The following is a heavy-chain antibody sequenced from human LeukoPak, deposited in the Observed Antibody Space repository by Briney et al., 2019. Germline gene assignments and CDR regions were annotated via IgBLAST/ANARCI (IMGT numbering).Heavy chain of an antibody. CDR3: ARGYYDILTGYYPFDY. D-gene: IGHD3-9*01. V-gene: IGHV4-34*01. J-gene: IGHJ4*02. CDR2: INRSGST. CDR1: GGSFSGYY. Sequence: SETLSLTCAVYGGSFSGYYWSWIRQPPGKGLEWIGEINRSGSTNYNPSLKSRVTISVDTSKNQFSLKLSSVTAADTAVYYCARGYYDILTGYYPFDYWGQGTLVTVSS.